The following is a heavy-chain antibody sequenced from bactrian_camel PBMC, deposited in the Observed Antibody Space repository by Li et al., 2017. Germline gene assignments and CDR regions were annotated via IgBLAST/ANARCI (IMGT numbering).Heavy chain of an antibody. CDR1: GFAFDDSD. D-gene: IGHD2*01. J-gene: IGHJ4*01. V-gene: IGHV3S63*01. Sequence: VQLVESGGGSVQAGGSLRLSCTASGFAFDDSDMGWYRQAPGKERQGVATMDGYGKITYADSAKGRFTISKDNAKNTLYLQMDSPKPEDTSVYYCVADSWRCEWFDDYKNWGQGTQVTVS. CDR3: VADSWRCEWFDDYKN. CDR2: TMDGYGKI.